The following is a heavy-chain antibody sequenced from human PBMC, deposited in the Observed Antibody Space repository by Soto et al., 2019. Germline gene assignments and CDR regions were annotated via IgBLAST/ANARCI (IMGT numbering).Heavy chain of an antibody. Sequence: ASVKVSCKASGYTFTSYDINWVRQATGQGLEWMGWMNPNSGNTGYAQKFQGRVTMTWNTSISTAYMELSSLRSEDTAVYYCARAPLWQWRDRDDYYGMDVRGQWATGSASS. CDR1: GYTFTSYD. D-gene: IGHD6-19*01. CDR2: MNPNSGNT. V-gene: IGHV1-8*01. CDR3: ARAPLWQWRDRDDYYGMDV. J-gene: IGHJ6*02.